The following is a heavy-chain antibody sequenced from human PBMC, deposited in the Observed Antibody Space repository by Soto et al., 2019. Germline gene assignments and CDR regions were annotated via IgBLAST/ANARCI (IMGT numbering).Heavy chain of an antibody. J-gene: IGHJ6*02. D-gene: IGHD6-13*01. Sequence: ASVKVSCKASGYTFTRYAMHWVRQAPGQRLEWMGWINAGNGNTKYSQKFQGRVTITRDTSASTAYMELSSLKSEDTAVYYCASSNIVAAPYGMDVWGQGTTVTVSS. CDR2: INAGNGNT. CDR1: GYTFTRYA. V-gene: IGHV1-3*01. CDR3: ASSNIVAAPYGMDV.